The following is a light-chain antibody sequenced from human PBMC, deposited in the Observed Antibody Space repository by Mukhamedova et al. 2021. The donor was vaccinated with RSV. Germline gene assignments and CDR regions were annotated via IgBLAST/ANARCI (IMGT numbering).Light chain of an antibody. V-gene: IGKV1-39*01. CDR3: QESYSSLFT. CDR2: SAS. J-gene: IGKJ3*01. Sequence: GKAPLLLIYSASTLHSGVPSRFTGSGSGTAFTLTINSLQPEDFATYYCQESYSSLFTFGPGTKVDV.